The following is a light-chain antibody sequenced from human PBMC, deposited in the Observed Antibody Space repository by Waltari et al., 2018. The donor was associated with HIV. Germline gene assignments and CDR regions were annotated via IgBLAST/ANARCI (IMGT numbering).Light chain of an antibody. V-gene: IGLV3-1*01. Sequence: SSELTQPPSVSVSPGQTASISCSGERLGEKYVGWFQQRPGQTPILVIYHDSRRPSGVPERISASTSGNTSTLTISGTQAMDEADYYCQAWDSGAVVFGGGTKLTVL. CDR2: HDS. CDR1: RLGEKY. CDR3: QAWDSGAVV. J-gene: IGLJ3*02.